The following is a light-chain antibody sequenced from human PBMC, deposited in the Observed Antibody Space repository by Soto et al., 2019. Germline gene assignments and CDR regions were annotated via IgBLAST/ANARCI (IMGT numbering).Light chain of an antibody. V-gene: IGKV3-15*01. CDR1: QSVSSN. CDR2: GAS. CDR3: QQYGPSLIT. J-gene: IGKJ5*01. Sequence: EIVMTQSPATLSVSPGERATLSCRASQSVSSNLAWYQQKPGQAPRLLIYGASTRATGIPARFSGSGSGTDFTLTISRLQPEDYALYYCQQYGPSLITFGQGTRLETK.